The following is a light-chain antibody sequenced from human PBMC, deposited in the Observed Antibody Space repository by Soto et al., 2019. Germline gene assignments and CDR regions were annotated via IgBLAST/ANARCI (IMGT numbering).Light chain of an antibody. Sequence: ESVLTQSPGTLSLSQGERATLSCRASQSITSDFLAWYQQKPGQAPRLLIYGASSRATGIPGRFSGSGSGTDFTLSISRLEPEDFAVYYCQHYDRYPPTFGGGTKVEIK. CDR2: GAS. CDR3: QHYDRYPPT. V-gene: IGKV3-20*01. J-gene: IGKJ4*01. CDR1: QSITSDF.